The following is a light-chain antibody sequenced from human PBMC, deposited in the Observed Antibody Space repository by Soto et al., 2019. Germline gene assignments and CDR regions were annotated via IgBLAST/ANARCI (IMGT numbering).Light chain of an antibody. V-gene: IGKV1-39*01. Sequence: DMQMTQSPSSLSASVGDRVTNTCRASHSISSYLNWYQQKPGKAPKLLIYAASSLQSRVPSRFSGSGSGTDFTLTISSLQPEDFATYYCQQSYSTPQTFGQGTKLEIK. CDR2: AAS. J-gene: IGKJ2*01. CDR1: HSISSY. CDR3: QQSYSTPQT.